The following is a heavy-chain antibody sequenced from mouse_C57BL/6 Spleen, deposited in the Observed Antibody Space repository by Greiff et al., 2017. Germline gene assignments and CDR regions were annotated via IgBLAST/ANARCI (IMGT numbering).Heavy chain of an antibody. CDR1: GFTFSSYA. Sequence: EVQLVESGGGLVKPGGSLKLSCAASGFTFSSYAMSWVRQTPEKRLEWVATISDGGSYTYYPDNVKGRFTIARDNAKNNLYLQMSQLKSEDTAMYYCARDARSRDYFDDWGQGTTLTVSS. V-gene: IGHV5-4*01. CDR3: ARDARSRDYFDD. CDR2: ISDGGSYT. J-gene: IGHJ2*01.